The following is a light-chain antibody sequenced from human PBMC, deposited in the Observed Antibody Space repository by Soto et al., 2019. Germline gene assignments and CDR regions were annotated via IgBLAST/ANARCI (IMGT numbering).Light chain of an antibody. CDR2: AAF. CDR3: QQSYRIPYT. V-gene: IGKV1-39*01. Sequence: DIQMTESPSSLSASVGDRVTITCRASRSSSSYLNWYQQKPGKAPKLLIYAAFSLQSGVPSRFSGSGSGTDFTLTISSLQPEDFATYYCQQSYRIPYTFGQGTKLEI. CDR1: RSSSSY. J-gene: IGKJ2*01.